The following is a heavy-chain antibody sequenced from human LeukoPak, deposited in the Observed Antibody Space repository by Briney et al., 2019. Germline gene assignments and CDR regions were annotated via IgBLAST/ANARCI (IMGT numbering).Heavy chain of an antibody. CDR2: VYHSGNT. D-gene: IGHD4-17*01. CDR3: ARRISGDYGNWLDP. V-gene: IGHV4-59*01. J-gene: IGHJ5*02. CDR1: GGSICNYY. Sequence: SETLSLTCTVSGGSICNYYWNWIRQPPGKRLEWIGSVYHSGNTNYNPSLGSRVTMSVDTSKNQFSLKLNSVTATDTAVYYCARRISGDYGNWLDPWGQGTLVTVSS.